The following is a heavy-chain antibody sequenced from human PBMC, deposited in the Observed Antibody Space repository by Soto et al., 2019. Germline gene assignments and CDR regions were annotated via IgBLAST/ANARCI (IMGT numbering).Heavy chain of an antibody. D-gene: IGHD1-26*01. CDR3: ARKALYSGSPYYFDY. Sequence: PSETLSLTCTVSGGSISSYYWSWIRQPPGKGLEWIGEINRSGSTNYNPSLKSRVTISVDTSKNQFSLKLTSVTAADTAVYYCARKALYSGSPYYFDYWGQGILVTVSS. CDR2: INRSGST. J-gene: IGHJ4*02. V-gene: IGHV4-34*01. CDR1: GGSISSYY.